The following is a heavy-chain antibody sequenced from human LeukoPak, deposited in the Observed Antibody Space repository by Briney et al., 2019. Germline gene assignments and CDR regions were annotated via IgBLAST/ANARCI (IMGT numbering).Heavy chain of an antibody. CDR3: ARAHCSSTSCYIGGIFDF. V-gene: IGHV3-20*04. J-gene: IGHJ4*02. CDR2: MSWNGAST. CDR1: GFTFGDYA. D-gene: IGHD2-2*02. Sequence: GGSLRLSCTVSGFTFGDYAMSWVRHAPGKGLEWVSGMSWNGASTVYADSVKGRFTISRDNAKNSLYLQMNSLRAEDTALYYCARAHCSSTSCYIGGIFDFWGQGTLVTVSS.